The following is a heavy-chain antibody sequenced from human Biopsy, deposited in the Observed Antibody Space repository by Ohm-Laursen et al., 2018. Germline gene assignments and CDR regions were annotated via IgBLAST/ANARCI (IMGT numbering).Heavy chain of an antibody. CDR2: TSFDGSNK. Sequence: SLRLSCAASGFGFYAMHWVRQPPGKGLEWLAVTSFDGSNKFYAESVRGRFTISRDRSRDTLYLQMNRLTNEDTALYYCAKDGGQRLGGAFDIWGHGTMVSVAS. J-gene: IGHJ3*02. CDR1: GFGFYA. V-gene: IGHV3-30*18. CDR3: AKDGGQRLGGAFDI. D-gene: IGHD2-15*01.